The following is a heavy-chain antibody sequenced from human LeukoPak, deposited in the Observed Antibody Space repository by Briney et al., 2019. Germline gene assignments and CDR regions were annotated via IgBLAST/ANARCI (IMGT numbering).Heavy chain of an antibody. V-gene: IGHV3-7*03. D-gene: IGHD3-10*01. Sequence: PGGSLRLSCAASGFTFSSYWMSWVRQAPGKGLEWVANIKQDGSERYYVDSVKGRFTISRDNAKNSLYLQMNSLRVEDTALYHCARMSGSGYYFYMDVWGKGTTVTISS. CDR3: ARMSGSGYYFYMDV. J-gene: IGHJ6*03. CDR1: GFTFSSYW. CDR2: IKQDGSER.